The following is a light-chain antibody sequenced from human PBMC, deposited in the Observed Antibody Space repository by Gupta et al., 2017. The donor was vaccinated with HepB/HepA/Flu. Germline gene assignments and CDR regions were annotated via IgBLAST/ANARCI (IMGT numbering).Light chain of an antibody. CDR1: QSVSSSY. CDR3: QQYGSSLWT. J-gene: IGKJ1*01. Sequence: EMVLTPSPGTLSLSRGEIATLSCRASQSVSSSYLAWYQQKPGQAPRLLIYGASSRATGIPDRISGSGSGTDFTLTISRLEPEDFAVYYCQQYGSSLWTFGQGTKVEIK. V-gene: IGKV3-20*01. CDR2: GAS.